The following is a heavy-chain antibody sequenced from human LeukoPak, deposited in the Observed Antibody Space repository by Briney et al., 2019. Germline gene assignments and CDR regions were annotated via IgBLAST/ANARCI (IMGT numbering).Heavy chain of an antibody. V-gene: IGHV3-48*01. CDR2: ISSSSSTI. Sequence: GGSLRLSCAASGFTFSSYSMNWVRQAPGKGLEWVSYISSSSSTIYYADSVKGRFTISRGNAKNSLYLQMNSLRAEDTAVYYCARTLLKRGATVTLSFWYFDLWGRGTLVTVSS. J-gene: IGHJ2*01. D-gene: IGHD4-11*01. CDR1: GFTFSSYS. CDR3: ARTLLKRGATVTLSFWYFDL.